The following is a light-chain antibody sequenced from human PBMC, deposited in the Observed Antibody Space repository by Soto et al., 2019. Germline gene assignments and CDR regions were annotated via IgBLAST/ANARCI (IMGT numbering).Light chain of an antibody. CDR1: SSNIGSNY. Sequence: QSVLTQPPSAAGTPGQRFTVSCSGSSSNIGSNYVYWYQQLPVTAPKLLIYRNNQRPSGVPDRFSGSKSGTSASLAISGLRAEDEADYYCAAWDDSLSGRVFGGGTQLTVL. CDR3: AAWDDSLSGRV. V-gene: IGLV1-47*01. CDR2: RNN. J-gene: IGLJ3*02.